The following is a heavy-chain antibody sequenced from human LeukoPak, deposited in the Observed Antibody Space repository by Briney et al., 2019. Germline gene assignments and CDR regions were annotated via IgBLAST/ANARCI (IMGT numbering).Heavy chain of an antibody. CDR2: IYYSGTT. CDR3: AREREITYYYDSSGYYYYYYYMDV. Sequence: PSETLSLTCTVSGGSISSYYWSWIRQPPGKGLEWIGYIYYSGTTNYNPSLKSRVTISVDTSKNQFSLKLSSVTAADTAVYYCAREREITYYYDSSGYYYYYYYMDVWGKGTTVTISS. J-gene: IGHJ6*03. CDR1: GGSISSYY. V-gene: IGHV4-59*01. D-gene: IGHD3-22*01.